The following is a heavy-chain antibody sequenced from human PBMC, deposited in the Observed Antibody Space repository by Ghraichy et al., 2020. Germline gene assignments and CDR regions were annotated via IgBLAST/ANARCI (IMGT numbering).Heavy chain of an antibody. CDR1: GGSISSSSYY. V-gene: IGHV4-39*01. Sequence: SETLSLTCTVSGGSISSSSYYWGWLRQPPGKGLEWIGSIYYSGSTYYNPSLKSRVTISVDTSKNQFSLKLSSVTAADTAVYYCARARTVVAPRGWFDPWGQGTLVTVSS. CDR2: IYYSGST. J-gene: IGHJ5*02. CDR3: ARARTVVAPRGWFDP. D-gene: IGHD4-23*01.